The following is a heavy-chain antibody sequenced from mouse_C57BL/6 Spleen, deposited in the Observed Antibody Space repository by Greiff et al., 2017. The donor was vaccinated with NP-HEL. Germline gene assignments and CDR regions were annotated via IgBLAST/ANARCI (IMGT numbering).Heavy chain of an antibody. V-gene: IGHV2-3*01. D-gene: IGHD2-4*01. CDR2: IWGDGCN. J-gene: IGHJ4*01. CDR1: GFSLTSYG. Sequence: VMLVESGPGLVAPSQSLSITCTVSGFSLTSYGVSWVRQPPGKGLEWLGVIWGDGCNNYHSAPITRLSTSKDNTKSQVFLKLNRLQTDDTAAYYCAAFYDYDYAMGYWGKGASVTVST. CDR3: AAFYDYDYAMGY.